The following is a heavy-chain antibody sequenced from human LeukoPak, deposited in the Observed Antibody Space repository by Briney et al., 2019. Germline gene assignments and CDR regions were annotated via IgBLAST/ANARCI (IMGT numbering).Heavy chain of an antibody. CDR3: ARRPPSMAGLDY. Sequence: PGGSLRLSCAASEFAFSVYEMYWVRQAPGKELEWVSYISSSGDTRYYADSVKGRFTNSRDNAKNSLYLQMNSLRAEDTAVYYCARRPPSMAGLDYWGQGTLVTVSS. CDR1: EFAFSVYE. V-gene: IGHV3-48*03. J-gene: IGHJ4*02. CDR2: ISSSGDTR. D-gene: IGHD6-19*01.